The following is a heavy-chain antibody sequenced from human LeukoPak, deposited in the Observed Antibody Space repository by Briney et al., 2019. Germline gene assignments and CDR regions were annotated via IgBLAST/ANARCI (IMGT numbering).Heavy chain of an antibody. CDR2: IYYSGST. D-gene: IGHD6-13*01. J-gene: IGHJ4*02. V-gene: IGHV4-39*07. Sequence: PSETLSLACTVSGGSISSSSYYWGWIRQPPGKGLEWIGSIYYSGSTYYNPSLKSRVTISVDTSKNQFSLKLSSVTAADTAVYYCARGPNSSSWYDAILGIALDWGQGTLVTVSS. CDR1: GGSISSSSYY. CDR3: ARGPNSSSWYDAILGIALD.